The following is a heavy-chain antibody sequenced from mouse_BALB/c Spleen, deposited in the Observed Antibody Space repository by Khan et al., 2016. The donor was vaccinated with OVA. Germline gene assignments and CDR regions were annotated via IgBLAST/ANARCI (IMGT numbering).Heavy chain of an antibody. CDR1: GYTFTSNT. V-gene: IGHV1-4*01. CDR2: INPRSGYT. J-gene: IGHJ4*01. D-gene: IGHD2-14*01. CDR3: ARRTTWCALDY. Sequence: QVQLKESGAELARPGASVKMSCKASGYTFTSNTMHWVKQRPGQGLEWIGYINPRSGYTDYTQRFKDKATLTADKSSSTAYMQLSSLTSEDSAVYYCARRTTWCALDYWGLGTSVTVSS.